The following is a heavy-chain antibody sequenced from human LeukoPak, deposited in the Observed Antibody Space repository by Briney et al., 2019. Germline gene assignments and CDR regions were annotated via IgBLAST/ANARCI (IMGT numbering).Heavy chain of an antibody. Sequence: AGGSLRLSCAGSGFTFSSYAVSWVRQAPGKGLEWVSTISGSGGAGTYYADSVKGRFTVSRDNSRNTLYLPMNSLRAEDTAVYYCVKDRGGSPFYGMDVWGQGTTVTVSS. CDR1: GFTFSSYA. D-gene: IGHD1-26*01. V-gene: IGHV3-23*01. J-gene: IGHJ6*02. CDR2: ISGSGGAGT. CDR3: VKDRGGSPFYGMDV.